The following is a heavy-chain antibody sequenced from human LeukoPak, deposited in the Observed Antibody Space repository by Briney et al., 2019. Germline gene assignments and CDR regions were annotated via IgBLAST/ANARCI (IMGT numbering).Heavy chain of an antibody. V-gene: IGHV1-46*01. D-gene: IGHD2-21*02. CDR2: INPRGGST. CDR3: ARRDCVGDCYSNWFDP. Sequence: GASVKVSCKASGHTFTKYFMHWVRQAPGQGLEWMGIINPRGGSTGYAQKFQGRITMTTDMSTRTVYMELSSLESEDTAVYYCARRDCVGDCYSNWFDPWGQGTLVTVSS. J-gene: IGHJ5*02. CDR1: GHTFTKYF.